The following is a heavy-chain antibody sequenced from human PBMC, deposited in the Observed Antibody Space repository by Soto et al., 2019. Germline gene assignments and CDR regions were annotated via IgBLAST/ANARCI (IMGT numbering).Heavy chain of an antibody. J-gene: IGHJ4*02. CDR3: ASRGSGSYYDY. CDR1: GFTFSNYA. D-gene: IGHD1-26*01. V-gene: IGHV3-23*01. Sequence: EVQLLESGGGLVQPGGSLRLSCAASGFTFSNYAMNWVRQAPVKGLEWVSVISGSGDSTYHADSVKGRFTISRDNSKNTVYVQMNRLRAEDTAVYYCASRGSGSYYDYWGQGNLVTVSS. CDR2: ISGSGDST.